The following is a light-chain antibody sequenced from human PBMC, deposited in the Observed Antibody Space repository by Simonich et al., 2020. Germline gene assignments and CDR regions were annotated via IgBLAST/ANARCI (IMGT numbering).Light chain of an antibody. CDR2: DVS. V-gene: IGLV2-14*03. J-gene: IGLJ2*01. CDR1: SSAVGGSNY. Sequence: QSALTQPASVSGSPGQSITISCTGTSSAVGGSNYVSWYQQHPGKAPKLLIYDVSNRPSGGSNRFSGSKSGNTASLTISGLQAEDEADYYCSSYTSSSTVVFGGGTKLTVL. CDR3: SSYTSSSTVV.